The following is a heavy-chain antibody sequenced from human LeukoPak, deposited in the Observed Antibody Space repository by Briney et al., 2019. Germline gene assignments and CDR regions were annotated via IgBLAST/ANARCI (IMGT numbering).Heavy chain of an antibody. CDR3: ARVRRGSTTARDGMDV. V-gene: IGHV3-33*01. CDR2: IWYDGSNK. J-gene: IGHJ6*02. D-gene: IGHD2-2*01. CDR1: GFTFSSYG. Sequence: GGSLRLSCAASGFTFSSYGIHWVRQAPGKGLEWVAVIWYDGSNKYYADSVKGRFTISRDNSKNTLYLQMNSLRAEDTAVYYCARVRRGSTTARDGMDVWGQGTTVTVSS.